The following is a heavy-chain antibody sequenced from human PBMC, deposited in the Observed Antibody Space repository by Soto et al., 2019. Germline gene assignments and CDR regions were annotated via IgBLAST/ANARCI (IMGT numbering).Heavy chain of an antibody. Sequence: VQLVESGGGLVQPGGSLRLSCAASGFTVSSNYMSWVRQAPGKGLEWVSVIYSGGSTYYADSVKGRFTISRDNSKNTLYLQMNSLRAEDTAVYYCAREGSGWYPSGFDYWGQGTLVTVSS. CDR1: GFTVSSNY. V-gene: IGHV3-66*01. J-gene: IGHJ4*02. D-gene: IGHD6-19*01. CDR2: IYSGGST. CDR3: AREGSGWYPSGFDY.